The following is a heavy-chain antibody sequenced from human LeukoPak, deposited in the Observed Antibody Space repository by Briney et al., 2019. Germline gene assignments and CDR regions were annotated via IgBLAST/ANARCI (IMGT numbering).Heavy chain of an antibody. CDR2: MNQDGSAK. Sequence: GGSLRLSCAASGSTFSDSWMSWVRQAPGKGLEWVANMNQDGSAKGYVDSVKGRFTISRDNARNSLYLQMSSLRPEDTAAYYCATYTHWVAGDVWGQGTTVTVSS. CDR3: ATYTHWVAGDV. D-gene: IGHD3-16*01. J-gene: IGHJ6*02. CDR1: GSTFSDSW. V-gene: IGHV3-7*01.